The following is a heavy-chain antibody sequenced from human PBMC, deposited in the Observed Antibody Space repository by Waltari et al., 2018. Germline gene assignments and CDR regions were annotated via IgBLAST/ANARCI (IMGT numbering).Heavy chain of an antibody. D-gene: IGHD4-4*01. CDR3: ARQPFRYDYSSYYFDY. CDR2: TYYSGST. V-gene: IGHV4-39*01. J-gene: IGHJ4*02. CDR1: GGSIRSSSYY. Sequence: QLQLQESCPGLVKPSETLSLTCTVSGGSIRSSSYYWGWIRQPPGKGLEWIGSTYYSGSTYYNPSLKSRVTISVDTSKNQFSLKLSSVTAADTAVYYCARQPFRYDYSSYYFDYWGQGTLVTVSS.